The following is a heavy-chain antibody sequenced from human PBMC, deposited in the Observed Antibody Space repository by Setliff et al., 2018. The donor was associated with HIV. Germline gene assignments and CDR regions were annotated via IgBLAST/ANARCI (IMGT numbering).Heavy chain of an antibody. CDR1: SASISNYH. J-gene: IGHJ2*01. Sequence: PSETLSLTCAVSSASISNYHWSWIRQTPGKGLEWIGSIYTSGTTNYNPSLEGRITTSVDLSKNHFSLNLHSVTAADTAVYYCARRLAIGHWYFDIWGRGTLVTVSS. V-gene: IGHV4-4*09. CDR3: ARRLAIGHWYFDI. CDR2: IYTSGTT.